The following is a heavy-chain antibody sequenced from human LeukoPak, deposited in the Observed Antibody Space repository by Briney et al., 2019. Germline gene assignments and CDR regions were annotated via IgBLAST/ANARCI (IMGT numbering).Heavy chain of an antibody. J-gene: IGHJ6*02. CDR2: INPSGGST. CDR1: GYTFTSYY. V-gene: IGHV1-46*01. D-gene: IGHD3-3*01. Sequence: ASVKVSCKASGYTFTSYYMHWVRQAPGQGLEWMGIINPSGGSTSYAQKFQGRVTMTRDTSTSTVYMELSSLRSEDTAVYYCARSMVIIDYYYYGMDVWGQGALVTVSS. CDR3: ARSMVIIDYYYYGMDV.